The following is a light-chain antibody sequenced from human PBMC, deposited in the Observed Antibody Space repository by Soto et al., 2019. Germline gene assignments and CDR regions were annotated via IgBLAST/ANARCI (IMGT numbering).Light chain of an antibody. J-gene: IGKJ1*01. CDR3: QQYSSTCWT. V-gene: IGKV3-20*01. CDR2: GAS. CDR1: QSISSSY. Sequence: EIVLTQSPGTLSLSPGERATLSCRASQSISSSYLAWYQQKPGQAHRLLVYGASSRATGIPDRFSGSGSGTDFTLTISRLEPEDFALYYWQQYSSTCWTFGQGTKVEIK.